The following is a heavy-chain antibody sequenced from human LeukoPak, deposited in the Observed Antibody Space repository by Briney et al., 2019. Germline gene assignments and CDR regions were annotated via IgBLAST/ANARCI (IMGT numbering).Heavy chain of an antibody. D-gene: IGHD1-26*01. J-gene: IGHJ3*02. CDR2: ISYDGSNK. Sequence: PGRALRLSCAAPGFPFRYYGMPSVRQAPGKGLEWVAVISYDGSNKYYADSVKGRFTISRDSSKITLYLQMNSLRAEDTAVYYCGKMRFGGKFDVFDIWGQGTMVTVSS. CDR1: GFPFRYYG. V-gene: IGHV3-30*18. CDR3: GKMRFGGKFDVFDI.